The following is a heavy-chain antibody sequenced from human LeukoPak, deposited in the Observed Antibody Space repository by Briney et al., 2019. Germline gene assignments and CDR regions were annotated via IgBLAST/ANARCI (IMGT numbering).Heavy chain of an antibody. V-gene: IGHV3-23*01. D-gene: IGHD6-19*01. Sequence: PGGSLRLSCAASGFTFSSYPMSWVRQAPGKGLEWVSGIVGSGDSTYYADSVKGRFTISRDNSKNTLYLQMNSLRAEDTAVYYCAKVGTSGCSGWYEDYWGQGTLVTVSS. CDR1: GFTFSSYP. CDR2: IVGSGDST. J-gene: IGHJ4*02. CDR3: AKVGTSGCSGWYEDY.